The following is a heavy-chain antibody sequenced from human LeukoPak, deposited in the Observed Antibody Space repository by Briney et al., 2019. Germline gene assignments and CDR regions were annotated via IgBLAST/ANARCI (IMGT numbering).Heavy chain of an antibody. J-gene: IGHJ4*02. D-gene: IGHD4-17*01. CDR3: ARHAYGDYALFDY. V-gene: IGHV5-10-1*01. CDR1: GYSSTSSW. Sequence: GESLRISRKGSGYSSTSSWIAWVRQMPGKGLEWMGRIDPSDSYSNYSPSFQGHVTISTGKSISTAYVQWSSLKASDTAIYYCARHAYGDYALFDYWGQGTLVTISS. CDR2: IDPSDSYS.